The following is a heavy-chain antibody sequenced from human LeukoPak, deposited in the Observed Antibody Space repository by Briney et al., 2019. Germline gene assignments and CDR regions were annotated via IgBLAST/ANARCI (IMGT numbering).Heavy chain of an antibody. V-gene: IGHV1-69*04. CDR2: IIPIFGIA. Sequence: SVKVSCKASGGTFSSYAISWVRQAPGEGLEWMGRIIPIFGIANYAQKFQGRVTITADKSTSTAYMELSSLRSEDTAVYYCARDTAAGGSNWFDPWGQGTLVTVSS. CDR3: ARDTAAGGSNWFDP. D-gene: IGHD6-13*01. CDR1: GGTFSSYA. J-gene: IGHJ5*02.